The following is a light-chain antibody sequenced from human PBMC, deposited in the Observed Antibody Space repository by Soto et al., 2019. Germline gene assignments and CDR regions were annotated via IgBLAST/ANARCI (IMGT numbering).Light chain of an antibody. CDR3: KQYGSSTGT. Sequence: EIVLTQSPGTLSLSPGERATLSCRASQSVSSSYLAWYQQKPGQAPRLLIYGASSRATGIPDRFSGSGSGTDFTLTISRLEPEDFAVYYGKQYGSSTGTFGQGTK. J-gene: IGKJ1*01. CDR1: QSVSSSY. CDR2: GAS. V-gene: IGKV3-20*01.